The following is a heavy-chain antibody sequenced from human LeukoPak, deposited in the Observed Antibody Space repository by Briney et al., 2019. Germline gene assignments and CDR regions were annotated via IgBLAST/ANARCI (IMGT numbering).Heavy chain of an antibody. Sequence: PSETLSLTCAVYGGSFSGYYWSWIRQPPGKGLEWIGEINHSGSTNYNPSLKSRVTISVDTSKNQFSLKLSSVTAADTAVYYCARAIVVVVAARGPIDYWGQGTLVTVSS. CDR2: INHSGST. CDR3: ARAIVVVVAARGPIDY. CDR1: GGSFSGYY. J-gene: IGHJ4*02. V-gene: IGHV4-34*01. D-gene: IGHD2-15*01.